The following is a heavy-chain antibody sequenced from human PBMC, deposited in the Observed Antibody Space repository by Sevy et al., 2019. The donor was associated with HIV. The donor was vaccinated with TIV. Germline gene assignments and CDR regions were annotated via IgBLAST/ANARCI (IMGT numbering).Heavy chain of an antibody. CDR3: AKEEPDYSPHDAFDI. Sequence: GGSLRLSCAASGFTFSSYGMHWVRQAPGKGLEWVAFIRYDGSNKYYADSVKGRFTISRDNSKNTRYLQMNSLGAEDTAVYYCAKEEPDYSPHDAFDIWGQGTMVTVS. D-gene: IGHD4-4*01. CDR1: GFTFSSYG. J-gene: IGHJ3*02. V-gene: IGHV3-30*02. CDR2: IRYDGSNK.